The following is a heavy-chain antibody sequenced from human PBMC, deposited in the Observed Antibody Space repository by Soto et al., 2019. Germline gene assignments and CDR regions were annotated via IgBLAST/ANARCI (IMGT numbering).Heavy chain of an antibody. CDR3: AKDGRPLGEWELRGFDY. CDR1: GFTFSSYG. CDR2: ISYDGSNK. V-gene: IGHV3-30*18. J-gene: IGHJ4*02. Sequence: GGSLRLPCAASGFTFSSYGMHWVRQAPGKGLEWVAVISYDGSNKYYADSVKGRFTISRDNSKNTLYLQMNSLRAEDTAVYYCAKDGRPLGEWELRGFDYWGQGTLVTVSS. D-gene: IGHD1-26*01.